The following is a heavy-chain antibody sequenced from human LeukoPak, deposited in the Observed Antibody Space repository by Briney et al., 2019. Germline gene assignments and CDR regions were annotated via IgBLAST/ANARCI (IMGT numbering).Heavy chain of an antibody. CDR3: AKAEDIVAYWGYFDY. J-gene: IGHJ4*02. CDR1: GLTFSSFA. V-gene: IGHV3-23*01. Sequence: PGGSLRLSCASWGLTFSSFAMSWVRDARRKGLEYVSALSGSGGSKYYADTVKGRFTSSRDNSKNTLYLQMKSLRAEDTAVYYCAKAEDIVAYWGYFDYWGQGTLVTVSS. D-gene: IGHD5-12*01. CDR2: LSGSGGSK.